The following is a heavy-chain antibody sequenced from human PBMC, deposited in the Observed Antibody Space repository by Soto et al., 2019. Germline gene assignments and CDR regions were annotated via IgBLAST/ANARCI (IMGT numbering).Heavy chain of an antibody. Sequence: SLKISCKGSGYSFTSYWIGWVRQMPGKGLEWMGIIYPGDSDTRYSPSFQGQVTISADKSISTAYLQWSSLKASDTAMYYCARTYYYDSSGYSPMWYWGQGTLVTVSS. CDR1: GYSFTSYW. CDR2: IYPGDSDT. J-gene: IGHJ4*02. CDR3: ARTYYYDSSGYSPMWY. D-gene: IGHD3-22*01. V-gene: IGHV5-51*01.